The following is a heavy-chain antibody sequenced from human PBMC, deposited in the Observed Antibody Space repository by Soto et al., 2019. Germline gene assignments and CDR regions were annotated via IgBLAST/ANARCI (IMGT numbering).Heavy chain of an antibody. J-gene: IGHJ4*02. CDR2: IYYSGST. D-gene: IGHD5-12*01. CDR1: GGSISSYY. Sequence: SETLSLTCTVSGGSISSYYLSWIRQPPGKGLEWIGYIYYSGSTNYNPSLKSRVTISVDTSKNQFSLKLSSVTAADTAVYYCARLMYQRGYSGYPNDYWGQGTLVTVSS. V-gene: IGHV4-59*08. CDR3: ARLMYQRGYSGYPNDY.